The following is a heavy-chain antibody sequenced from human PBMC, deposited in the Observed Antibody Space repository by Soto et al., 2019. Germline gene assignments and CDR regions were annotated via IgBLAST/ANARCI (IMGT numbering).Heavy chain of an antibody. CDR3: ARDPTGTPGAYYYNMDV. D-gene: IGHD1-1*01. Sequence: GGSLRLSCAASGFPFGTYSMDWVRQAPGKGLEWVSYISDSGSIIYYADFVRGRFTISRDNAKNSLFLQMNSLRDEDTAVYYCARDPTGTPGAYYYNMDVWGQGTTVTVSS. J-gene: IGHJ6*02. CDR2: ISDSGSII. V-gene: IGHV3-48*02. CDR1: GFPFGTYS.